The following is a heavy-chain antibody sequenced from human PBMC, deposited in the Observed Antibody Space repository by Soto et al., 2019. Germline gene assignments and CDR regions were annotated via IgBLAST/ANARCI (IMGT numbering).Heavy chain of an antibody. J-gene: IGHJ6*02. V-gene: IGHV1-2*04. CDR2: IDPNSGGT. Sequence: ASVKVYCKASGYTFTGYYMHLVRQAPGQGLEWMGWIDPNSGGTNYGQKFQGWVTMTRDTSISTAYMELSRLRCDDTAVYYCAREQRWLQSGYYGMDVWGQGTTVTVSS. D-gene: IGHD5-12*01. CDR3: AREQRWLQSGYYGMDV. CDR1: GYTFTGYY.